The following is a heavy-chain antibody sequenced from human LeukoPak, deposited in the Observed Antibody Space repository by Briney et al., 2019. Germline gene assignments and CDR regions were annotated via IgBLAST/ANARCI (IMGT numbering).Heavy chain of an antibody. V-gene: IGHV1-18*01. D-gene: IGHD5-18*01. J-gene: IGHJ6*03. CDR1: GYTFTSYG. CDR3: ARDLYSYRGVRHYYYYMDV. Sequence: GASVKVACKASGYTFTSYGISWVRQAPGQGLEWMGWISAYNGNTNYAQKLQGRVTMTTDTSTRTAYMELSSLRSEDTAVYYCARDLYSYRGVRHYYYYMDVWGKGTTVTVSS. CDR2: ISAYNGNT.